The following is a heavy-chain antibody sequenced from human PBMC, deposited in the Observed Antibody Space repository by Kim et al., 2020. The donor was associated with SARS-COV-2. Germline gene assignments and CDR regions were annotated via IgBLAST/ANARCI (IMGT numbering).Heavy chain of an antibody. CDR1: GFTFSTYG. CDR2: VWPDGSKE. J-gene: IGHJ4*02. V-gene: IGHV3-33*08. Sequence: GGSLRLSCAASGFTFSTYGIHWLRQAPGKGPEWVALVWPDGSKEYYADSVKGRFTASRDNSKNTLYLQMNSLRVEDTAIYFCERSVYYGGGDYPVFDYWGQGTLVTVSS. CDR3: ERSVYYGGGDYPVFDY. D-gene: IGHD2-21*02.